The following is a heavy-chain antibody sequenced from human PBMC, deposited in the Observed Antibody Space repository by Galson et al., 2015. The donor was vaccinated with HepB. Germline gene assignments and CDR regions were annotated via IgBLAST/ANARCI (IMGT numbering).Heavy chain of an antibody. CDR3: AAHSLKSGTYHFDV. CDR1: GFTFSSAW. D-gene: IGHD1-26*01. J-gene: IGHJ4*02. V-gene: IGHV3-15*01. Sequence: SLRLSCAASGFTFSSAWMSWVRQVPGKGLEWVGSIRSKSNGGTADYAPPVKGRFTISRDDSKTTLYHQMNRLKSEDTAFYYCAAHSLKSGTYHFDVWGQGAMVTVSS. CDR2: IRSKSNGGTA.